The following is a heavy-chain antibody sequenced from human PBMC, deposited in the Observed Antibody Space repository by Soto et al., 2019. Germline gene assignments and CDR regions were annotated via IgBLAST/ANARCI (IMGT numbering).Heavy chain of an antibody. V-gene: IGHV1-3*01. D-gene: IGHD2-15*01. Sequence: SVEVSFRASWYTFTRYTMNWVSKAPGQRLEWMGWINPDNGNTKSSQKCQDRVIITRDTSASTAYMDLSSLRSEDTAVYYCARGIATGQRDPWGQGTLVIVSS. CDR3: ARGIATGQRDP. CDR2: INPDNGNT. J-gene: IGHJ5*02. CDR1: WYTFTRYT.